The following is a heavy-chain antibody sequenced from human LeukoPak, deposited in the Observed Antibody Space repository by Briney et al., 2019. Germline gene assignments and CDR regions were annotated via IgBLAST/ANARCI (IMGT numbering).Heavy chain of an antibody. V-gene: IGHV3-7*01. Sequence: GGSLRLSCAASGFTFSSYWMSWVRQAPGKGLEWVANIKQDGSEKYYVDSVKGRFTISRDNAKNSLYLQMNSLRAEDTAVYYCASCPHCSNGWFDPWGQGTLVTVSS. J-gene: IGHJ5*02. CDR2: IKQDGSEK. CDR1: GFTFSSYW. CDR3: ASCPHCSNGWFDP. D-gene: IGHD4-11*01.